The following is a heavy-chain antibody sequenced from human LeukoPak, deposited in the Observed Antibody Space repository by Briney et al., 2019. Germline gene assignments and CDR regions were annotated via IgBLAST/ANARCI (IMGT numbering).Heavy chain of an antibody. J-gene: IGHJ4*02. V-gene: IGHV3-74*01. D-gene: IGHD1-26*01. CDR1: GFTFSSNW. CDR3: VRALGARSGH. Sequence: GSLRLSCAASGFTFSSNWMHWVRQAPGKGLVWVSRINEDGSTTNYADSVKGRSTIFRDNAKNTLYLQMNSLRAEDTAVYYCVRALGARSGHWGQGPLVTVSS. CDR2: INEDGSTT.